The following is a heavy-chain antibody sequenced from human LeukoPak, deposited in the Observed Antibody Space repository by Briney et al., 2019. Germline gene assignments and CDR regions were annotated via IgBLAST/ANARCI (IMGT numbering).Heavy chain of an antibody. CDR2: INPSGGST. CDR3: ARVALPSSNSYGYEIFDY. V-gene: IGHV1-46*01. D-gene: IGHD5-18*01. CDR1: GYTFTSYY. J-gene: IGHJ4*02. Sequence: ASVTVSCKASGYTFTSYYMHWVRQATGQGLEWMGIINPSGGSTSYAQKFQGRVTMTRDTSTSTVYMEVSSLRSEDTAVYYCARVALPSSNSYGYEIFDYWGQGTLVTVSS.